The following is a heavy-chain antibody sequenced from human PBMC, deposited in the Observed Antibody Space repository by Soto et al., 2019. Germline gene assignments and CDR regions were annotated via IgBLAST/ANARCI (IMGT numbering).Heavy chain of an antibody. CDR1: GGSFSGYY. Sequence: PSETLSLTCAVYGGSFSGYYWSWIRQPPGKGLEWIGEINHSGSTNYNPSLKSRVTISVDTSKNQFSLKLSSVTAADTAVYYCARGYSSGWYYYYMDVWGKGNTVTVSS. CDR2: INHSGST. J-gene: IGHJ6*03. D-gene: IGHD6-19*01. V-gene: IGHV4-34*01. CDR3: ARGYSSGWYYYYMDV.